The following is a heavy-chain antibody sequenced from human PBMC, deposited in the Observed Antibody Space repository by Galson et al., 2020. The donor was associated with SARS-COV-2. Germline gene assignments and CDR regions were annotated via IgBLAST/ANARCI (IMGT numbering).Heavy chain of an antibody. V-gene: IGHV4-39*06. CDR2: IYYNGST. Sequence: SETLSLTCTVSGGSINSDYYYWGWIRQSPGKGLEWIGTIYYNGSTYFNPSLRSPVAISIDTSTNQFALKVYSVTAADTAVYYCARDYVGPRGLFDYWGQGALVTVAS. D-gene: IGHD3-10*02. CDR1: GGSINSDYYY. J-gene: IGHJ4*02. CDR3: ARDYVGPRGLFDY.